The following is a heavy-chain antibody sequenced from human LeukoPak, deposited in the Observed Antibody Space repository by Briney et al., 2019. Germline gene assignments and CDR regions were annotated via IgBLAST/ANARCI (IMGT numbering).Heavy chain of an antibody. V-gene: IGHV1-69*05. CDR1: GGTFSSYA. Sequence: SVKVSCKASGGTFSSYAISWVRQAPGQGLEWMGGIIPIFGTANYAQKFQGRVTITTDESTSTAYMELSRLRSDDTAVYYCARNSNCSSTSCYGGDFDYWGQGTLVTVSS. D-gene: IGHD2-2*01. CDR2: IIPIFGTA. CDR3: ARNSNCSSTSCYGGDFDY. J-gene: IGHJ4*02.